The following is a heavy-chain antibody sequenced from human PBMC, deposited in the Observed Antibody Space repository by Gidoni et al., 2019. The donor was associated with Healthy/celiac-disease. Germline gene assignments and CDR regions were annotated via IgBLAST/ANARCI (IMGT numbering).Heavy chain of an antibody. CDR2: INWNGGST. V-gene: IGHV3-20*01. Sequence: EVQLVESGDGVVRHGGSLRLSCQASGFRFVDYGMSWVRQAPGKGLDWFSGINWNGGSTGYADSVKGRFTISRDDAKNSLYLQMNSLRAEDTASYHCARGARGYSGYDSPFDYWGQGTLVTVSS. CDR1: GFRFVDYG. J-gene: IGHJ4*02. CDR3: ARGARGYSGYDSPFDY. D-gene: IGHD5-12*01.